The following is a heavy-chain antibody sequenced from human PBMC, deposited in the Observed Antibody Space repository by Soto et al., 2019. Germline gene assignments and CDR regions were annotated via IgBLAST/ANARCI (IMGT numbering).Heavy chain of an antibody. Sequence: GGSLRLSCAASGFTFSSYAMSWVRQAPGKGLEWVSVISGSGGSTYYADSVKGRFTVSRDNSKNTLYLQMNSLKAEDTAVYYCAKDGYSSGYPYYSDSWGQGTLVTVSS. CDR2: ISGSGGST. CDR1: GFTFSSYA. J-gene: IGHJ4*02. V-gene: IGHV3-23*01. D-gene: IGHD6-19*01. CDR3: AKDGYSSGYPYYSDS.